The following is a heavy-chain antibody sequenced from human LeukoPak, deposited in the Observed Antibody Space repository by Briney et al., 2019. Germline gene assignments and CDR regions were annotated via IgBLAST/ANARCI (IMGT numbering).Heavy chain of an antibody. CDR2: ISYDGSNK. V-gene: IGHV3-30*18. Sequence: GGSLRLSCAASGFTFSSYGMHWVRQAPGKGLEWVAVISYDGSNKYYADSVKGRFTISRDNSKNTLYLQMSSLRPEDTAVYYCAKVPTVLTYYFHYWGQGTLVTVSS. CDR1: GFTFSSYG. D-gene: IGHD4/OR15-4a*01. CDR3: AKVPTVLTYYFHY. J-gene: IGHJ4*02.